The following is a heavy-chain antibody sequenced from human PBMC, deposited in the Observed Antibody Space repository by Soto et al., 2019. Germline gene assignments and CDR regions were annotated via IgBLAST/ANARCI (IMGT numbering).Heavy chain of an antibody. V-gene: IGHV4-61*01. CDR1: GDSVTSVSDY. J-gene: IGHJ6*02. CDR2: IYYSGSA. CDR3: ARGVGFGYYYYHMDL. D-gene: IGHD3-10*01. Sequence: PSDSLSLTCTVSGDSVTSVSDYWSWIRQPPGKGLEWIGYIYYSGSADYNPSLGSRVTISIDTSKNQFSLKLTSVTAADTAVYYCARGVGFGYYYYHMDLWGQGTTVTVS.